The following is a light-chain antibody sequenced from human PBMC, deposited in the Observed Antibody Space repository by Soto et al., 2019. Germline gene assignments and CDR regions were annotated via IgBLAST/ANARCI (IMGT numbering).Light chain of an antibody. J-gene: IGKJ4*01. CDR2: DAS. CDR3: QQRFTWLT. V-gene: IGKV3-11*01. CDR1: QTLDNY. Sequence: EIVFTQSPATLSLSPGERATLSCRASQTLDNYLDWYQQRPGQAPRLLIYDASNRATDIPARFSGSGSGTDFTLTISSLEPEDFAVYYCQQRFTWLTFGGGTKVDIK.